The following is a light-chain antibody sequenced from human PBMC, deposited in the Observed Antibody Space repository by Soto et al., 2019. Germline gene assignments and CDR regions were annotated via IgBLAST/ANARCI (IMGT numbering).Light chain of an antibody. CDR2: AAS. J-gene: IGKJ1*01. CDR1: QSISSY. Sequence: DIQLTQSPSSLSASVGDRVTITCRASQSISSYLNWFQQKPGKAPKVLISAASSLQSGVPSRFSGSGSGTDFTLTISSLEPEDFATYYCQQYENYWTFGQGTKV. CDR3: QQYENYWT. V-gene: IGKV1-39*01.